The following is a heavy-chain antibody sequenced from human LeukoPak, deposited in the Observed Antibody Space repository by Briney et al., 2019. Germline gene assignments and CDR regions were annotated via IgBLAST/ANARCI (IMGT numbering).Heavy chain of an antibody. CDR1: GFTFSNYW. CDR2: INSDGSST. J-gene: IGHJ4*02. V-gene: IGHV3-74*01. Sequence: GGSLRLSCAASGFTFSNYWMHWVRQAPGKGLVWVSRINSDGSSTNYADSVKGRFTISRDNSKNTLYLQMNSLRAEDTAVYYCARDRGYYYDRVYWGQGTLVTVSS. D-gene: IGHD3-22*01. CDR3: ARDRGYYYDRVY.